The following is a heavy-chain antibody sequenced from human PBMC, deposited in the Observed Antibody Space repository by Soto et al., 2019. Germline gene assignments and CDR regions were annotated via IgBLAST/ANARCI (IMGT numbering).Heavy chain of an antibody. D-gene: IGHD5-18*01. V-gene: IGHV3-23*01. CDR3: AKDREPPLRLQPIY. Sequence: PGGSMILSCAASGVTFSSYSMILVRQAPGKGLEWVSAISGSGGSTYYADSVKGRFTISRDNSKNTLYLQMNSLRAEDTAVYYCAKDREPPLRLQPIYWGQGTLVTVSS. CDR1: GVTFSSYS. CDR2: ISGSGGST. J-gene: IGHJ4*02.